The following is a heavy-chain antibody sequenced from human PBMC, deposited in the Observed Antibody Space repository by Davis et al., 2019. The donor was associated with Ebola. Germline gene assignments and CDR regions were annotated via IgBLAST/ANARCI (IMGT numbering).Heavy chain of an antibody. V-gene: IGHV3-23*01. D-gene: IGHD3-3*01. J-gene: IGHJ4*02. CDR1: GFTFSSYA. CDR3: AKDEMAYDFQDY. CDR2: ISGSGGST. Sequence: GESLKISCAASGFTFSSYAMSWVRQAPGKGLEWVSAISGSGGSTYYADSVKGRFTISRDNSKNTLYLQMNSLRAEDTAVYYCAKDEMAYDFQDYWGQGTLVTVSS.